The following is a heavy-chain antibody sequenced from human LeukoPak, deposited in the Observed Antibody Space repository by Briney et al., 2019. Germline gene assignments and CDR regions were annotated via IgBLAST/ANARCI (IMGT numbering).Heavy chain of an antibody. Sequence: GGSLRLSCAASVFTFTNAWMTWVRPAPGKGLEWVGRIKSKSAGGTTDYAAPVKGRFTISRDDSKNTLYLQMTSLKTEDTAVYYCSGSGSFYNPGYWGQGTLVTVSS. J-gene: IGHJ4*02. CDR1: VFTFTNAW. D-gene: IGHD3-10*01. CDR2: IKSKSAGGTT. CDR3: SGSGSFYNPGY. V-gene: IGHV3-15*01.